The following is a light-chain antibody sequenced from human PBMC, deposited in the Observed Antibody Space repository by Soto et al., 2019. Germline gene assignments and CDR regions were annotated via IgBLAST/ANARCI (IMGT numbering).Light chain of an antibody. CDR2: DVS. V-gene: IGLV2-14*03. CDR3: SSYATSSTLEWV. J-gene: IGLJ3*02. CDR1: SSDVGDYNY. Sequence: QSALTQPASVSGSPGQSITISCTGASSDVGDYNYVSWYQHHPGKAPKLVIYDVSSRPSGVSGRFSGSKSANTASLTISGLQAEDEADYYCSSYATSSTLEWVFGGGTKVTVL.